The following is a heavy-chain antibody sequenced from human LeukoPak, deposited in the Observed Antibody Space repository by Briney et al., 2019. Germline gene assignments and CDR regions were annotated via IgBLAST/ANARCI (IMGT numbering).Heavy chain of an antibody. J-gene: IGHJ4*02. D-gene: IGHD4-11*01. V-gene: IGHV5-10-1*01. CDR1: GYSFTSYW. CDR2: IDPSDSYT. Sequence: AGESLKISCKGSGYSFTSYWISGVRQMPGKGLEWMGRIDPSDSYTNYSPSFQGHVTISADKSISTAYLQWSSLKASDSAMYYCARQTSLQSFDYWGQGTLVTVSS. CDR3: ARQTSLQSFDY.